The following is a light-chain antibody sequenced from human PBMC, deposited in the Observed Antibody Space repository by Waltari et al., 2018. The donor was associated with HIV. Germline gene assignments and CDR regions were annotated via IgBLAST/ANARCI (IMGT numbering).Light chain of an antibody. V-gene: IGKV1-39*01. Sequence: IQMTQSPSPLSASVGDRVTITCRASQRINNFLNWYPQRPGKAPKLLISSASTLQCGVSARFSGSGYGTDFTLTISNLQAEDVAAYYCQQCYSSPRTFGQGTKVEIK. J-gene: IGKJ1*01. CDR1: QRINNF. CDR3: QQCYSSPRT. CDR2: SAS.